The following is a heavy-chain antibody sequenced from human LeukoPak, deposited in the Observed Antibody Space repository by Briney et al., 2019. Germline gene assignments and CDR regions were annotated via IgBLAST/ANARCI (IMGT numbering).Heavy chain of an antibody. J-gene: IGHJ4*02. D-gene: IGHD5-18*01. CDR1: GFTFSIYS. CDR3: AREPTAMIL. V-gene: IGHV3-21*01. CDR2: ISSSSTYI. Sequence: GGSLRLSCAASGFTFSIYSMNWVRQTPGKGLEWVSSISSSSTYIYYADSVKGRFTISRDNANNSLYLQMNSLRAEDTAVYYCAREPTAMILWGQGTLVTVSS.